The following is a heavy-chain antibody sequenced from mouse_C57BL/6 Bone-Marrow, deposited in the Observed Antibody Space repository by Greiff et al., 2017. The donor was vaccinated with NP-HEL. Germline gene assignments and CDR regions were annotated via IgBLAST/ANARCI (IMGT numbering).Heavy chain of an antibody. CDR3: ANNYYGSSPYWYFDV. Sequence: QVQLQQSGAELAKPGASVKLSCKASGYTFTSYWMHWVKQRPGQGLEWIGYINPSSGYTKYNQKFKDKATLTADKSSSTAYMQLSSLTYEDSAVYYGANNYYGSSPYWYFDVWGTGTTVTVSS. V-gene: IGHV1-7*01. D-gene: IGHD1-1*01. CDR2: INPSSGYT. J-gene: IGHJ1*03. CDR1: GYTFTSYW.